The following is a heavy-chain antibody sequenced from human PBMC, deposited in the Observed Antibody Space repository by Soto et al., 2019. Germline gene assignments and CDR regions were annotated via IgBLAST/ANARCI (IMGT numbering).Heavy chain of an antibody. CDR1: GDTFTSYG. D-gene: IGHD2-2*01. J-gene: IGHJ6*02. V-gene: IGHV1-18*01. CDR2: ISAYNGNT. Sequence: ASVKVSCKASGDTFTSYGSSWVRQAPGQGLEWMGWISAYNGNTNYAQKLQGRVTMTTDTSTSTAYMELRSLRSDDTAVYYCAREYSSTSCYDYYYGMDVWGQGTTVTVSS. CDR3: AREYSSTSCYDYYYGMDV.